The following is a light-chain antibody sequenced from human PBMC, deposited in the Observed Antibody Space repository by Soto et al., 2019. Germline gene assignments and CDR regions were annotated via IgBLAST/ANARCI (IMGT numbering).Light chain of an antibody. Sequence: EIVMTQSPATLSVSPRERATLSCSATQTVSSSSLAWYQQKRGQAPRLLIHDASSRAIGVPDRFTGSGSGTDFTLTISRLEPEDFAVYYCQHYGRSPMFGQGTKVDIK. CDR2: DAS. V-gene: IGKV3-20*01. J-gene: IGKJ1*01. CDR3: QHYGRSPM. CDR1: QTVSSSS.